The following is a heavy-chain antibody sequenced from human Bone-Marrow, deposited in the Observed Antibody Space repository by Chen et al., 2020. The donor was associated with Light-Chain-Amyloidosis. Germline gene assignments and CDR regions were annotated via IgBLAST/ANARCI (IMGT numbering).Heavy chain of an antibody. CDR1: GFTVSSNY. Sequence: EVQLVETGGGLIQPGGSLRLSCAASGFTVSSNYMSWVRQAPGKGLEWVSVIYSGGSTYYADSVKGRFTISRDNSKNTPYLQMNSLRAEDTAVYYCARDRIDYGDYYYYGMDVWGQGTTVTVSS. CDR2: IYSGGST. D-gene: IGHD4-17*01. CDR3: ARDRIDYGDYYYYGMDV. V-gene: IGHV3-53*02. J-gene: IGHJ6*02.